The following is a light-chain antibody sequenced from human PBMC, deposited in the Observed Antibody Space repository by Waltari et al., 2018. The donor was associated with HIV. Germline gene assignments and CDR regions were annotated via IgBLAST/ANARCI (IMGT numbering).Light chain of an antibody. CDR2: GQN. CDR3: DSRDTSGNHVV. J-gene: IGLJ2*01. Sequence: SSELTQDPAVSVALGQTVRITCQGDSLSFYYATWYQQKPGQAPFLLVYGQNNRPSWIPDRFSGSSSGNTASLTITGAQAEDEADYYCDSRDTSGNHVVFGGGTKVTVL. CDR1: SLSFYY. V-gene: IGLV3-19*01.